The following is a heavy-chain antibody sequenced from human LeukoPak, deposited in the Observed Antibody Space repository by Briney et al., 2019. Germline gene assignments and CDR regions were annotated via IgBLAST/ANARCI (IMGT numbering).Heavy chain of an antibody. J-gene: IGHJ4*01. V-gene: IGHV3-9*01. CDR3: AKGTEGLATTDFDY. Sequence: GGSLRLSCVASGFTFDDYAMHWVRQAPGKGLEWVSGIGWNSGNIDYADSVKGRFTISRDNAKNSLYLQMNSLRTEDTAFYYCAKGTEGLATTDFDYWGQGTLVTVSS. CDR2: IGWNSGNI. D-gene: IGHD1-1*01. CDR1: GFTFDDYA.